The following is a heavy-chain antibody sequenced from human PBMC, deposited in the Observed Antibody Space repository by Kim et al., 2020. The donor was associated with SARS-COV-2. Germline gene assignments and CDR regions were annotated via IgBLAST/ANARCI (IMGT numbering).Heavy chain of an antibody. Sequence: SETLSLTCIVSGGSVTSGSYYWSWIRQPPGKGLEWIGYIYHTGSTNYNPSLKSRVTISRDTSKNQFSLKLTSVTAADTALYYCARDTIVGASFDSWGQGTLVTVAS. CDR3: ARDTIVGASFDS. CDR1: GGSVTSGSYY. CDR2: IYHTGST. V-gene: IGHV4-61*01. D-gene: IGHD1-26*01. J-gene: IGHJ4*02.